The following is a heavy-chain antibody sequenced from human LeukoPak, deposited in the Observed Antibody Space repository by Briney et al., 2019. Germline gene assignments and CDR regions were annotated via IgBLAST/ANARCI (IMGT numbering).Heavy chain of an antibody. V-gene: IGHV4-39*02. D-gene: IGHD2-2*01. Sequence: SETLSLTCTVSGGSISSSSYYWGWIRQPPGKGLEWIGSIHYSGSTYYKPSLKSRVTISVDTSKNQFSLKLNSVTAADTAVYYCAREWYSSRWFDPWGQGTVVTVSS. CDR3: AREWYSSRWFDP. J-gene: IGHJ5*02. CDR1: GGSISSSSYY. CDR2: IHYSGST.